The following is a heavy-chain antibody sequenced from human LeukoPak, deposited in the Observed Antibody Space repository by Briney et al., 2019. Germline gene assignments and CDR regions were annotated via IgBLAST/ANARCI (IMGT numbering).Heavy chain of an antibody. Sequence: PGGSLRLSCAASGFTFSSYAMSWVRQAPGKGLEWVSAISGSGGSTYYADSVKGRFTISRDNSKNTLYLQMNSLRAEDTAVYYCAKDRDCSSTSCYTWAYWGQGTLVTVSS. D-gene: IGHD2-2*02. J-gene: IGHJ4*02. CDR2: ISGSGGST. CDR1: GFTFSSYA. V-gene: IGHV3-23*01. CDR3: AKDRDCSSTSCYTWAY.